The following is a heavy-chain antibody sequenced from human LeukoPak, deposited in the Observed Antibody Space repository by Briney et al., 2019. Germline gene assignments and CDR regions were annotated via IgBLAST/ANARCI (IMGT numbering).Heavy chain of an antibody. CDR2: IYYSGST. Sequence: SETLSLTCTVSGGSISSYYWSWIRQPPGKGLEWIGYIYYSGSTDYNPSLKSRVTMSVDTSKNQFSLELSSVTAADTAVYYCATLQSSGYDYSDYWGQGILVTVSS. CDR3: ATLQSSGYDYSDY. CDR1: GGSISSYY. V-gene: IGHV4-59*08. J-gene: IGHJ4*02. D-gene: IGHD3-22*01.